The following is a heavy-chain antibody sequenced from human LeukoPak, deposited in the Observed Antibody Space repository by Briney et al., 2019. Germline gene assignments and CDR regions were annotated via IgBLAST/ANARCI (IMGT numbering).Heavy chain of an antibody. CDR1: GFTFSNHG. D-gene: IGHD5-18*01. V-gene: IGHV3-23*01. CDR3: AKDHRTVDTVMSFDY. J-gene: IGHJ4*02. CDR2: ITNSGGST. Sequence: GGSLRLSCAASGFTFSNHGMSWVRQAPGKGLEWVSGITNSGGSTYYADSVKGRFTISRDNSKNTLYLQMNSLRGEDTAVYYCAKDHRTVDTVMSFDYWGQGTLVTVSS.